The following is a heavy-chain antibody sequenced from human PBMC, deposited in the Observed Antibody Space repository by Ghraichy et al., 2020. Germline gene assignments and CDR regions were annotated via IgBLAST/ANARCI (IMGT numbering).Heavy chain of an antibody. V-gene: IGHV3-48*02. CDR1: GFTFSSYS. CDR2: ISSSSSTI. CDR3: ARELILSSGYYGY. Sequence: GESLNISCAASGFTFSSYSMNWVRQAPGKGLEWVSYISSSSSTIYYADSVKGRFTISRDNAKNSLYLQMNSLRDEDTAVYYCARELILSSGYYGYWGQGTLVTVSS. D-gene: IGHD3-22*01. J-gene: IGHJ4*02.